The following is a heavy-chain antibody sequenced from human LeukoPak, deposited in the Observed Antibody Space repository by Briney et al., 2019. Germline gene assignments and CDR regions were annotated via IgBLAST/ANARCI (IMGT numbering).Heavy chain of an antibody. CDR1: GGSFSGYY. Sequence: SETLSLTCAVYGGSFSGYYWSWIRQPPGKGLEWIGEINHSGSTNYNPSLKSRVTISVDTSKNQFSLKLSSVTAADTAVYYCARVRIRLERPFDYWGQGTLVTVSS. CDR2: INHSGST. CDR3: ARVRIRLERPFDY. V-gene: IGHV4-34*01. J-gene: IGHJ4*02. D-gene: IGHD1-1*01.